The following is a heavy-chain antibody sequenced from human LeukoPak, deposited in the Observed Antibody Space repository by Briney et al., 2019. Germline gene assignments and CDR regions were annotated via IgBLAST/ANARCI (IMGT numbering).Heavy chain of an antibody. CDR1: GFTFSSYG. CDR2: ISGSGGST. V-gene: IGHV3-23*01. Sequence: QPGGSLRLSCAASGFTFSSYGMSWVRQAPGKGLEWVSAISGSGGSTSYADSVKGRFTISRDNAKNTLYLQMNSLRAEDTAVYYCARDREYSYGYGYYYYYMDVWGKGTTVTVSS. J-gene: IGHJ6*03. CDR3: ARDREYSYGYGYYYYYMDV. D-gene: IGHD5-18*01.